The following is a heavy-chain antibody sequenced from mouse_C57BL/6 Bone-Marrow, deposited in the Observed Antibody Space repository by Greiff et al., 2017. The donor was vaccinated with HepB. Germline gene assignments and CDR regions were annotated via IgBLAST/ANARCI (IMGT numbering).Heavy chain of an antibody. V-gene: IGHV5-4*01. CDR3: ARGLLPFDY. Sequence: EVHLVESGGGLVKPGGSLKLSCAASGFTFSSYAMSWVRQTPEKRLEWVATISDGGSYTYYPDNVKGRFTISRDNAKNNLYLQMSHLKSEDTAMYYCARGLLPFDYWGQGTNLTVSS. J-gene: IGHJ2*01. D-gene: IGHD1-1*01. CDR1: GFTFSSYA. CDR2: ISDGGSYT.